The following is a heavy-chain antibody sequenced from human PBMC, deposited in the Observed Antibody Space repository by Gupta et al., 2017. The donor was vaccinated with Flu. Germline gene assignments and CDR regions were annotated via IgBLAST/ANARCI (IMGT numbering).Heavy chain of an antibody. J-gene: IGHJ5*02. Sequence: QLQLQESGPGLVKPSETLSLTCTVSGGSISSSSYYWGWIRQPPGKGLEWIGSIYYSGSTYYNPSLKRRVTISVDTSKNQFSLKLSSVTAADTAVYYCARHYMVAATPAVTKTTRYNWFDPWGQGTLVTVSS. D-gene: IGHD2-15*01. CDR3: ARHYMVAATPAVTKTTRYNWFDP. CDR1: GGSISSSSYY. V-gene: IGHV4-39*01. CDR2: IYYSGST.